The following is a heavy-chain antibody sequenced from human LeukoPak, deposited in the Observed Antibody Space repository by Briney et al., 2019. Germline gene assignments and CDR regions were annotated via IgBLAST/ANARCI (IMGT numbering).Heavy chain of an antibody. CDR3: ARYSHSGSYFYFDY. Sequence: SQTLSLTCAVSGGSISSGGYYWSWIRQHPGKGLEWIGYIYYSGSTYYNPSLKSRVTISVDTSKNQFSLKLSSVTAADTAVYYCARYSHSGSYFYFDYWGQGTLVTVSS. D-gene: IGHD1-26*01. CDR2: IYYSGST. CDR1: GGSISSGGYY. V-gene: IGHV4-31*11. J-gene: IGHJ4*02.